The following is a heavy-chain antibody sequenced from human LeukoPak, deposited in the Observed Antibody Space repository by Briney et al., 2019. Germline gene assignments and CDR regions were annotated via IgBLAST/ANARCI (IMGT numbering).Heavy chain of an antibody. Sequence: EASVKVSCKVSGYTLTELSMHWVRQAPGKGLEGMGGFDPEDGETIYAQKFQGRVTMTEDTSTDTAYMELSSLRSEDTAVYYCATGGEYSSIWYGFYDYWGQGTLVTVSS. CDR1: GYTLTELS. J-gene: IGHJ4*02. D-gene: IGHD6-13*01. V-gene: IGHV1-24*01. CDR2: FDPEDGET. CDR3: ATGGEYSSIWYGFYDY.